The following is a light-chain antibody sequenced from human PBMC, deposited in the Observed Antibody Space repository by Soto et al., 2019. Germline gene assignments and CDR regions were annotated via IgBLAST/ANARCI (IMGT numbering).Light chain of an antibody. Sequence: DIPMTQSPSTLSASVGDRVTITCRASQSIRSWLAWYQQRPGRAPKLLIYDASSLESGVPSRFSGSGSGTEFTLTISSLQPDDFATYYCQQYSRYYTFGQGTKLEIK. J-gene: IGKJ2*01. V-gene: IGKV1-5*01. CDR1: QSIRSW. CDR2: DAS. CDR3: QQYSRYYT.